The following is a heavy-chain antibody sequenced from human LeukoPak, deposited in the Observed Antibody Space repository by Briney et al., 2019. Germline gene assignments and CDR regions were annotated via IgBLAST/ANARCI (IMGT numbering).Heavy chain of an antibody. CDR3: AREPNYYDSSDFDY. Sequence: ASVKVSCKASGYTFTSYGISWVRQAPGQGLEWMGWISAYNGNTNYPQKLQGRVTMTTDTSTSTAYMELRSLRSDDTAVYYCAREPNYYDSSDFDYWGQGTLVTVSS. CDR1: GYTFTSYG. J-gene: IGHJ4*02. D-gene: IGHD3-22*01. V-gene: IGHV1-18*01. CDR2: ISAYNGNT.